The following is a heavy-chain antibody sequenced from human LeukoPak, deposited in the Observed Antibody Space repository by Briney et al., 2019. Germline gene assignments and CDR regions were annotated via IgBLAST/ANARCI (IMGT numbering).Heavy chain of an antibody. D-gene: IGHD6-19*01. CDR1: GFTVSSNY. J-gene: IGHJ6*02. CDR3: ARDGGSGWRDYGMDV. CDR2: IYSGGST. Sequence: PSETLSLTCTVSGFTVSSNYMSWVRQAPGKGLEWVSVIYSGGSTYYADSVKGRFTISRDNSKNTLYLQMNSLRAEDTAVYYCARDGGSGWRDYGMDVWGQGTMVTVPS. V-gene: IGHV3-53*01.